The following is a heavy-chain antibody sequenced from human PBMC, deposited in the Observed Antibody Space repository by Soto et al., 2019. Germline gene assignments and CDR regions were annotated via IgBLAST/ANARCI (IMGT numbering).Heavy chain of an antibody. CDR3: AQMWFGELWHGMDV. Sequence: QLVQSGAEVKKPGSSVKVSCKASGGEFLSYTIGWVRQAPGQGPEWMGTIIPILDVAKNAQKSQGRVAITADKATSTVYMEMRSLRSDDTAVYYCAQMWFGELWHGMDVWGQGTTITVSS. CDR1: GGEFLSYT. J-gene: IGHJ6*02. CDR2: IIPILDVA. D-gene: IGHD3-10*01. V-gene: IGHV1-69*02.